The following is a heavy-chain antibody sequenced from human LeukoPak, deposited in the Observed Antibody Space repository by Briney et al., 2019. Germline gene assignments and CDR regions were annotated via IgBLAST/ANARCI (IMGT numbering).Heavy chain of an antibody. CDR3: ARDGLTGRTDGTLDH. CDR1: GFTFSHHS. Sequence: GGSLRLSCVGSGFTFSHHSLHWVRQAPGKGLEWVTLILYDGSDKYYADSVKGRFTISRDDSKNTLYLQMNSLRPEDTAIYYCARDGLTGRTDGTLDHWGQGTLVTVSS. D-gene: IGHD1-20*01. J-gene: IGHJ4*02. V-gene: IGHV3-30-3*01. CDR2: ILYDGSDK.